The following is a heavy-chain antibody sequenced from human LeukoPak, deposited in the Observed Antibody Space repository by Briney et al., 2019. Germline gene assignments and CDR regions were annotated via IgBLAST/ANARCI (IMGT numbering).Heavy chain of an antibody. Sequence: PGGSLRLSCAASGFTFSSYAMSWVRQAPGKGLEWVSAISGSGGSTFYADSVKGRFTISRDNSKNTLYLQVNSLRAEDTAVYYCAREDNVPYSSSWFITGDYFDYWGQGTLVTVSS. V-gene: IGHV3-23*01. CDR2: ISGSGGST. CDR1: GFTFSSYA. CDR3: AREDNVPYSSSWFITGDYFDY. D-gene: IGHD6-13*01. J-gene: IGHJ4*02.